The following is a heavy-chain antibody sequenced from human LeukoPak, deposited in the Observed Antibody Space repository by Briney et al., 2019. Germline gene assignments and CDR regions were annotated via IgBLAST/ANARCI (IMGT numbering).Heavy chain of an antibody. D-gene: IGHD3-22*01. CDR2: INHSGST. V-gene: IGHV4-34*01. CDR3: WGHAKPPVGSSGYYDGGYLYYMDG. Sequence: SETLSLTCAVYGGSFSGYSWSWIRQPPGKGLEWIGEINHSGSTTYYPALKSRVTISLDTSTNKFSLQLSSVTAADTAVYYCWGHAKPPVGSSGYYDGGYLYYMDGWVKGGKVTNSS. CDR1: GGSFSGYS. J-gene: IGHJ6*03.